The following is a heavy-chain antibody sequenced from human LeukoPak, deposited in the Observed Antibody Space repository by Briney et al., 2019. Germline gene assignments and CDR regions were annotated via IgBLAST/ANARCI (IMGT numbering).Heavy chain of an antibody. V-gene: IGHV1-2*02. CDR2: IKSSSGGT. CDR3: ATSGHCSGGSRYSSDAVDM. J-gene: IGHJ3*02. CDR1: GYNLMGFY. Sequence: ASVKVSCKASGYNLMGFYIHWVRQAPGQGLEWMGWIKSSSGGTNYAQKFQGRVTMTRDTSISTAYMELSRLRSDDTAVYYCATSGHCSGGSRYSSDAVDMWGRGTMVTVSS. D-gene: IGHD2-15*01.